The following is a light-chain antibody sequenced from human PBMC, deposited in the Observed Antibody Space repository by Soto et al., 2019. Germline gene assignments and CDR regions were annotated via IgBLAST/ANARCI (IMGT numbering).Light chain of an antibody. J-gene: IGKJ2*01. CDR1: QSVSSSY. CDR2: GAS. CDR3: QQYDDSLSSFT. V-gene: IGKV3-20*01. Sequence: EIVLTQSPGTLSLSPGERATLSCRASQSVSSSYLAWYQQKPGQAPRLLIYGASYRATGLPDRFSGRGSGTDFTLTISRLEPEDFAVYYCQQYDDSLSSFTFGQGTNLEIK.